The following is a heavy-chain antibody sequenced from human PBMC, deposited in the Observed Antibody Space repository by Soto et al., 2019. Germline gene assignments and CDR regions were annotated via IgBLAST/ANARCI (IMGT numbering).Heavy chain of an antibody. J-gene: IGHJ4*02. CDR1: RGSFSSYS. D-gene: IGHD6-6*01. CDR3: ARASLTARPFDY. CDR2: IIPILGIA. Sequence: SVKVSCKASRGSFSSYSISWLRQAPGQGLEWMGRIIPILGIANYAQKFQGRVTITADKSTSTAYMELSSLRSEDTAVYYCARASLTARPFDYWGQGTLVTVSS. V-gene: IGHV1-69*04.